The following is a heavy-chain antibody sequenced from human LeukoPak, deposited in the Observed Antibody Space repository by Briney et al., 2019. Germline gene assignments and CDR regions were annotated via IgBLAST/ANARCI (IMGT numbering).Heavy chain of an antibody. CDR1: GFTFSTYG. Sequence: GRSLRLSCAASGFTFSTYGRIAMHWARRAPGKGLEWVAVIWNDGSKKFYAESVKGRFTISRDNSQNTLYLQMNRLRAEDTAVYYCGRDSLGGDYWGQGTLVTVSS. CDR3: GRDSLGGDY. J-gene: IGHJ4*02. V-gene: IGHV3-33*08. CDR2: IWNDGSKK. D-gene: IGHD3-16*01.